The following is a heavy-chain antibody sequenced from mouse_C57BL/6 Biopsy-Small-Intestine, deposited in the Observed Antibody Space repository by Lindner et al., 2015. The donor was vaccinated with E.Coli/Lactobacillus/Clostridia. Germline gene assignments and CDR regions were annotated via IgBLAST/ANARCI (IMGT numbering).Heavy chain of an antibody. D-gene: IGHD2-5*01. CDR1: GFTFSTYG. J-gene: IGHJ3*01. CDR3: SGPTYYSNYAFAY. CDR2: ISSGGSYT. V-gene: IGHV5-6*01. Sequence: VQLQESGGDLVKPGGSLKLSCAASGFTFSTYGMSWVRQTPDKRLEWVATISSGGSYTYYPDSVKGRFTISRDNAKNTLYLQMSGLKSEDTAMYYCSGPTYYSNYAFAYWGQGTLVTVSA.